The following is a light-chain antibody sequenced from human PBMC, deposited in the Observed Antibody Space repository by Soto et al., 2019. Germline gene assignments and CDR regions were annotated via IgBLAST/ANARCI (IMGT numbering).Light chain of an antibody. J-gene: IGKJ1*01. CDR1: QGISNF. CDR3: QKHNSAPRT. Sequence: DIQRTQSPSSLSASVGDRVTITCRASQGISNFLAWYQQKPGKVPKLLMYAASTLPSGVPSRFSGRGSGTDFTLTISSLQPEEVATYYWQKHNSAPRTFGQGTKVEIK. V-gene: IGKV1-27*01. CDR2: AAS.